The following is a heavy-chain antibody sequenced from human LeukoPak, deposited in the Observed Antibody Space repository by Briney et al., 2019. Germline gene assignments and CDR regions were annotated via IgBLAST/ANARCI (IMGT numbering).Heavy chain of an antibody. CDR3: ARDWYCSSSICYTDRNWFDP. CDR2: ISTTSSYT. J-gene: IGHJ5*02. V-gene: IGHV3-11*05. D-gene: IGHD2-2*02. CDR1: GFTFSDYY. Sequence: PGGSLRLPCAASGFTFSDYYMSWIRQAPGKGLEWVSYISTTSSYTDYADSVRGRFTISRDNAKNLLYLQMNSLRPEDTAVYYCARDWYCSSSICYTDRNWFDPWGQGTLVTVSS.